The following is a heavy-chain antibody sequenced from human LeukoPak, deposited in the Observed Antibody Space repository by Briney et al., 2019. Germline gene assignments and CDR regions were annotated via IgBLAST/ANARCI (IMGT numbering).Heavy chain of an antibody. CDR1: GGTFSSYA. V-gene: IGHV1-69*05. CDR2: IIPIFGTA. J-gene: IGHJ3*02. CDR3: ARRGSSGYYAFDI. Sequence: SVKVSCKASGGTFSSYAISWVRQAPGQGLEWMGGIIPIFGTANYAQKFQGRVTITTDESTSTAYMELSSLRSEDTAVYYCARRGSSGYYAFDIWGQGTMVTVSS. D-gene: IGHD3-22*01.